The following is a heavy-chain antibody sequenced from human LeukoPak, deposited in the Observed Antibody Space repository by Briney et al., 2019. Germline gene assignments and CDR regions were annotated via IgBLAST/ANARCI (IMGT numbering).Heavy chain of an antibody. CDR1: GGTFSSYA. Sequence: GASVRVSCKASGGTFSSYAISWVGQAPGQGLEWMGGIIPIFGTANYAQKFQGRVTITTDESTSTAYMELSSLRSEDTAVYYCARASGYADSNWFDPWGQGTLVTVSS. D-gene: IGHD5-12*01. CDR3: ARASGYADSNWFDP. CDR2: IIPIFGTA. J-gene: IGHJ5*02. V-gene: IGHV1-69*05.